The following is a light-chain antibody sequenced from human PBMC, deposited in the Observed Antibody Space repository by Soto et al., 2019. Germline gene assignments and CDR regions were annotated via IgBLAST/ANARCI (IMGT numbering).Light chain of an antibody. J-gene: IGLJ1*01. V-gene: IGLV2-14*01. Sequence: QSALTQPASVSGSPGQSITVSCTGTSSDVGGYNSVSSYQQHPGKAPKLVIYEVTNRPSGISNRFSGSKSGNTASLTISGLQAEDEADYYCSSYTSSSTRVFGTGTKVTVL. CDR1: SSDVGGYNS. CDR2: EVT. CDR3: SSYTSSSTRV.